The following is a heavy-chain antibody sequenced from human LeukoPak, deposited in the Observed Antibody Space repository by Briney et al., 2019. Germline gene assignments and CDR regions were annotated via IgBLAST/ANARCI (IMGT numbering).Heavy chain of an antibody. J-gene: IGHJ4*02. CDR3: ARGSLMGATRFFDY. D-gene: IGHD1-26*01. CDR2: IYTSGST. Sequence: SETLSLTCTVSGGSISSYYWSWIRQPAGKGLEWIGRIYTSGSTNYNPSLKSRVTMSVDTSKNQFSLKLSSVTAADTAVYYCARGSLMGATRFFDYWGQGTLVTVSS. V-gene: IGHV4-4*07. CDR1: GGSISSYY.